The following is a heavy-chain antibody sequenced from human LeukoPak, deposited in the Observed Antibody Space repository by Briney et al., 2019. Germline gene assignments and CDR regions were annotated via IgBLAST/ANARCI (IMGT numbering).Heavy chain of an antibody. CDR1: GYIFTDYY. Sequence: ASVKVSCKASGYIFTDYYIHWIRQAPGQGLEWMGGIEPNSGGAVYGQNFRGRVTVTRDTSVSTAYMELSRLRSDDTAVYYCAIENYYDSSGYSKAFDYWGQGTLVTVSS. CDR3: AIENYYDSSGYSKAFDY. D-gene: IGHD3-22*01. CDR2: IEPNSGGA. V-gene: IGHV1-2*02. J-gene: IGHJ4*02.